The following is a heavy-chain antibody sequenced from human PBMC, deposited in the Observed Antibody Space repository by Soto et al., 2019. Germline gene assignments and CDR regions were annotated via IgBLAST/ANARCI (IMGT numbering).Heavy chain of an antibody. J-gene: IGHJ6*03. Sequence: AETLSLTCTVSGGSISSSSYYWGWIRQPPGKGLEWIGSIYYSGSTYYNPSLKSRVTISVDTSKNQFSLKLSSGTAADTAVYYCARHAPVLPYYYYYMGVWGKGTTVTVSS. CDR1: GGSISSSSYY. CDR3: ARHAPVLPYYYYYMGV. V-gene: IGHV4-39*01. D-gene: IGHD3-10*01. CDR2: IYYSGST.